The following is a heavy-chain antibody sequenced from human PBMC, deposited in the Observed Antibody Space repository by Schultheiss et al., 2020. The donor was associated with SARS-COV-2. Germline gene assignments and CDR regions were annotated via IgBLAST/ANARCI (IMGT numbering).Heavy chain of an antibody. CDR1: GFTFSSYS. D-gene: IGHD6-19*01. CDR2: ISSSSSYI. Sequence: GGSLRLSCAASGFTFSSYSMNWVRQAPGKGLEWVLSISSSSSYIYYADSVKGRFTISRDNAKNSLYLQMNSLRAEDTAVYYCATRLTGYSSGWWGQGTLVTVSS. CDR3: ATRLTGYSSGW. J-gene: IGHJ4*02. V-gene: IGHV3-21*04.